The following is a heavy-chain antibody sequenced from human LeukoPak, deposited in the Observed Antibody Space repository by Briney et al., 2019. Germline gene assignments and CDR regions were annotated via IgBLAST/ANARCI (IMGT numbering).Heavy chain of an antibody. CDR3: ARSSSPNWFDP. D-gene: IGHD6-13*01. J-gene: IGHJ5*02. CDR1: GGSFSGYY. Sequence: PSETLSLTCAVYGGSFSGYYWGWIRQPPGKGLEWIGSIYHSGSTYYNPSLKSRVTISVDTSKNQFSLKLNSVTAADTAVYYCARSSSPNWFDPWGQGTLVTVSS. CDR2: IYHSGST. V-gene: IGHV4-38-2*01.